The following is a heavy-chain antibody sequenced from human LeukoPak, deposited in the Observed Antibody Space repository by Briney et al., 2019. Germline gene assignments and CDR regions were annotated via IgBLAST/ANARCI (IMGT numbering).Heavy chain of an antibody. CDR2: FDPEGGET. Sequence: GASVKVSCKVSGYTLTELSMHWVRQAPGKGLEWMGGFDPEGGETIYAQKFQGRVTMTEDTSTDTAYMELSSLRSEDTAVYYCAAGKSGVLRYFDWLLKQPYYYYGMDVWGQGTTVTVSS. CDR1: GYTLTELS. J-gene: IGHJ6*02. D-gene: IGHD3-9*01. V-gene: IGHV1-24*01. CDR3: AAGKSGVLRYFDWLLKQPYYYYGMDV.